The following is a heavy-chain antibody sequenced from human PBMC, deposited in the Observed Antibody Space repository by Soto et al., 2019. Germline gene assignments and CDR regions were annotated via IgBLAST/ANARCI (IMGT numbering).Heavy chain of an antibody. CDR2: IYYSGST. D-gene: IGHD7-27*01. CDR1: GGSVSSATYS. CDR3: ARAGYWFDP. Sequence: SETLSLTCTVSGGSVSSATYSWNWIRQPPGKGLEWIGNIYYSGSTYYNPSPKSRVTISVDTSKNQFSLKLSSVTAADTAVYYCARAGYWFDPWGQGTLVTVSS. V-gene: IGHV4-30-4*07. J-gene: IGHJ5*02.